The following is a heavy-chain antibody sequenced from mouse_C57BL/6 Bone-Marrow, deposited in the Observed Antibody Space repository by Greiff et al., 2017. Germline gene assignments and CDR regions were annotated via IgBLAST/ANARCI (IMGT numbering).Heavy chain of an antibody. CDR1: GFTFSDFY. J-gene: IGHJ4*01. V-gene: IGHV7-1*01. D-gene: IGHD2-5*01. CDR3: ARAPSNFYAMDY. Sequence: EVMLVESGGGLVQSGRSLRLSCATSGFTFSDFYMEWVRQAPGKGLEWIAASRNKANDYTTEYSASVKGRFIVSRDTSQSILYLQMNALRAEDTAMYYCARAPSNFYAMDYWGQGTSVTVSS. CDR2: SRNKANDYTT.